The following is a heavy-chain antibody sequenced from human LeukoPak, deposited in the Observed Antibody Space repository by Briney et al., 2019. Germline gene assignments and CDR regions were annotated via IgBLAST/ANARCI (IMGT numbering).Heavy chain of an antibody. CDR3: ARPRSGTHALDI. CDR1: GGSISSYY. V-gene: IGHV4-59*12. J-gene: IGHJ3*02. CDR2: IYYSGST. Sequence: SETLSLTCTVSGGSISSYYWSWIRQPPGKGLEWIGYIYYSGSTNYNPSLKSRVTISVDTSKNQFSLKLSSVTAADTAVYYCARPRSGTHALDIWGQGTMVTVSS. D-gene: IGHD1-14*01.